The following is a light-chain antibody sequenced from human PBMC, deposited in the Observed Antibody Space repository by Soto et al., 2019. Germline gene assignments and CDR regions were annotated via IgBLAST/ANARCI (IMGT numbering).Light chain of an antibody. Sequence: QSVLTQPPSASGSPGQRVTISCSGSSSNIGSDTVNWYHQLPGTAPRLLIYNNNQRPSGVPDRFSGSKSGTSASLAISGLQSEDEADYYCAAWDDSLNGFYVFGTGTKVTVL. CDR2: NNN. J-gene: IGLJ1*01. CDR1: SSNIGSDT. V-gene: IGLV1-44*01. CDR3: AAWDDSLNGFYV.